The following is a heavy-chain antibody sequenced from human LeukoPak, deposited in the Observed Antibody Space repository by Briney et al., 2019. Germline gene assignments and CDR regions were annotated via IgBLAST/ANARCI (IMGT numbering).Heavy chain of an antibody. J-gene: IGHJ6*03. Sequence: NASETLSLTCVVSGGSISSLNWWSWVRQPPGKGLEWIGEIYHSGNINSNPSLKSRVTISVDTSKNQFSLKLSSVTAADTAVYYCARVQRKQGTDYYMDVWGKGTTVTVSS. D-gene: IGHD2-8*02. CDR3: ARVQRKQGTDYYMDV. CDR1: GGSISSLNW. CDR2: IYHSGNI. V-gene: IGHV4-4*02.